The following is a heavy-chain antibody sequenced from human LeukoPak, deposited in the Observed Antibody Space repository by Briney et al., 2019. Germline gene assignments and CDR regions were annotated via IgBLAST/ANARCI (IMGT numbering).Heavy chain of an antibody. J-gene: IGHJ5*02. CDR2: IYYSGST. Sequence: SETLSLTCTVSGGSISSYYWSWIRQPPGKGLEWIGYIYYSGSTNYNPSLKSRVTISVDTSKNQFSLKLSSVTAADTAVYYCARGFGATRSRWLDPWGQGTLVTVSS. CDR3: ARGFGATRSRWLDP. CDR1: GGSISSYY. D-gene: IGHD1-26*01. V-gene: IGHV4-59*12.